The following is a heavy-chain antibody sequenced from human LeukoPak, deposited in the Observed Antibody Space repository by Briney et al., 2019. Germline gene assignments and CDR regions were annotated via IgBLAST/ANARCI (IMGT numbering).Heavy chain of an antibody. J-gene: IGHJ4*02. CDR3: ARGNTLTGYSRY. CDR1: GFTFSSFA. CDR2: IGSNGGVT. V-gene: IGHV3-64*01. Sequence: GGSLRLSCAASGFTFSSFAMRWVRQAPGKGLEYVSGIGSNGGVTYHAHSVKGRFTISRDNSKNTLYLQMGSLRAEDMAVYYCARGNTLTGYSRYWGQGTLVTVSS. D-gene: IGHD3-9*01.